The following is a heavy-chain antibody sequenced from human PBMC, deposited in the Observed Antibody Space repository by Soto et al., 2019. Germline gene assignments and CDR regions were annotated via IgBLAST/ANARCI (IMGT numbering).Heavy chain of an antibody. CDR2: ISESGGST. D-gene: IGHD6-13*01. Sequence: XGSLLLSCAASGFSFSDYAMSWVRQAPGKGLEWVSVISESGGSTHYADSVRGRFTASRDNSKNSLSLRMNSLRDEDTAVYFCAKRSPYSSGWYSPIFDYWGQGALVTVSS. CDR3: AKRSPYSSGWYSPIFDY. CDR1: GFSFSDYA. J-gene: IGHJ4*02. V-gene: IGHV3-23*01.